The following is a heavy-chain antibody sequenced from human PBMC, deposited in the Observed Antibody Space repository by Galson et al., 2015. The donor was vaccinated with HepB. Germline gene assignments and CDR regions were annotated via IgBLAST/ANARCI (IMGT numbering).Heavy chain of an antibody. J-gene: IGHJ6*02. CDR1: GFSFWSYA. Sequence: SLRLSCAASGFSFWSYAMHWVRQAPGKGLEWAALISYEGRNKYYADSVKGRFTISRDNSNNTLYLQMNSLRVEDTAVYYCARRYYDSSGSGMDVWGQGTTVIVSS. V-gene: IGHV3-30*04. D-gene: IGHD3-22*01. CDR2: ISYEGRNK. CDR3: ARRYYDSSGSGMDV.